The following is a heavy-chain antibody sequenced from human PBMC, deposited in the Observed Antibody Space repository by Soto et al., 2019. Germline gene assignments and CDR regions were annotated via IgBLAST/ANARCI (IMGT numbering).Heavy chain of an antibody. Sequence: EVQQVDSGGGLVKPGGSLRLSCAASGFTFSNAWMSWVRQAPGKGLEWVGRIKSKTDGGTTDYAAPVKGRFTISRDDSKNTLYLQMNSLKTEDTAVYYCTTGGYCSGGSCYPPYYYYYGMDVWGQGTTVTVSS. CDR2: IKSKTDGGTT. V-gene: IGHV3-15*01. CDR3: TTGGYCSGGSCYPPYYYYYGMDV. J-gene: IGHJ6*02. CDR1: GFTFSNAW. D-gene: IGHD2-15*01.